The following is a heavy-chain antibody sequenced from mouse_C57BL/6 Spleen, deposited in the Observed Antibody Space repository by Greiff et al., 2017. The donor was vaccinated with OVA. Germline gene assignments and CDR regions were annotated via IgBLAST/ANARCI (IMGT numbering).Heavy chain of an antibody. V-gene: IGHV1-52*01. D-gene: IGHD2-4*01. J-gene: IGHJ3*01. CDR3: ARGRDYAWFAY. CDR2: IDPSDSET. CDR1: GYTFTSYW. Sequence: QVQLQQPGAELVRPGSSVQLSCKASGYTFTSYWMHWVKQRPIQGLEWIGNIDPSDSETHYNQKFKDKATLTVDKSSSTAYMQLSSLTSEDSAVYYCARGRDYAWFAYWGQGTLVTVSA.